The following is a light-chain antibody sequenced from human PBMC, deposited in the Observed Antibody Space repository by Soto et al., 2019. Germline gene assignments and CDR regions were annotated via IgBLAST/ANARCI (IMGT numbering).Light chain of an antibody. CDR1: QSISST. CDR3: QQYNSWPLT. V-gene: IGKV3-15*01. Sequence: EIVMTQSPATLSVSPGERATLSCRASQSISSTLAWYQQKPGQAPRLLISGASTRATGIPARFSGSGSGTEFTLTLSSPQSEDFAVYYCQQYNSWPLTFGGGTKVEI. J-gene: IGKJ4*01. CDR2: GAS.